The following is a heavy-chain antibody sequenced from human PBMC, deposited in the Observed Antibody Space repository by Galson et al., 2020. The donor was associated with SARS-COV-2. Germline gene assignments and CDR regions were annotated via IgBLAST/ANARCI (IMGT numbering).Heavy chain of an antibody. V-gene: IGHV4-59*08. CDR3: ARHQGASFDV. CDR2: IYYRGNT. J-gene: IGHJ3*01. D-gene: IGHD3-16*01. Sequence: SETLSLTCPVSGRFLGGYSWSCIRQPPGKGLEWIGYIYYRGNTTYNPSLKSRVTISIDTPKNQFSLRLTSVAAADAAVYFCARHQGASFDVWGQGTLVTVSS. CDR1: GRFLGGYS.